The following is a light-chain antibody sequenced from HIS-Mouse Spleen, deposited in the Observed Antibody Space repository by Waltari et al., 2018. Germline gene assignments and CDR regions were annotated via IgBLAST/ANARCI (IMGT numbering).Light chain of an antibody. J-gene: IGLJ3*02. CDR3: SSYTSSSTLWV. Sequence: QSALTQPASVSGSPGQSITISCTGTSSAVGGSNSVSWSQPHPGQAPKLMIYEVSNRPSGVSNRFSGSKSGNTASLTISGLQAEDEADYYCSSYTSSSTLWVFGGGTKLTVL. CDR1: SSAVGGSNS. CDR2: EVS. V-gene: IGLV2-14*01.